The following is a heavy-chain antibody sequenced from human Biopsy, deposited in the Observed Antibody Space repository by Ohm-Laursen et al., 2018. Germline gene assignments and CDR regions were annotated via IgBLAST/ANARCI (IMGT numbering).Heavy chain of an antibody. CDR3: ARGSNEYGGLYFPH. Sequence: SETLSLTCTASGGSFTGHYWTWIRQPPGQGLEWIGHISHTGYTSYKSSLKSRVTISLDTSRKHFSLRLTSLAAADTAVYYCARGSNEYGGLYFPHWGQGTLVTVSP. CDR1: GGSFTGHY. D-gene: IGHD4-23*01. J-gene: IGHJ1*01. CDR2: ISHTGYT. V-gene: IGHV4-59*11.